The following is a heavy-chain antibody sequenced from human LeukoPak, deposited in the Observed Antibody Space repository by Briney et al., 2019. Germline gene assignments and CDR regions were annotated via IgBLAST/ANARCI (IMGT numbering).Heavy chain of an antibody. Sequence: ASVKVSCKASGYTFTGYYMHWVRQAPGQGLEWMGRINPNSGGTNYAQKFQGRVTMTRDTSISTAYMELSRLRSDDTAVYYCARGGYDFVYYYYGMDVWGQGTAVIVSS. D-gene: IGHD3-3*01. CDR3: ARGGYDFVYYYYGMDV. CDR1: GYTFTGYY. V-gene: IGHV1-2*06. J-gene: IGHJ6*02. CDR2: INPNSGGT.